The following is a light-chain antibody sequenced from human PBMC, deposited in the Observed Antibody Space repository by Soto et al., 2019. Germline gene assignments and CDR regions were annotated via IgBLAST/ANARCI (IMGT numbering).Light chain of an antibody. J-gene: IGKJ3*01. Sequence: ETVLTQSPATMSLSPGDRATLSCRASQSISSYLAWYQHKPGQAPRLLIYDASRRATGIPARFSGSGSGTDFTLTISSLEPEDFAVYYCQQRGRERFSFGPGTRVDIK. CDR1: QSISSY. V-gene: IGKV3-11*01. CDR2: DAS. CDR3: QQRGRERFS.